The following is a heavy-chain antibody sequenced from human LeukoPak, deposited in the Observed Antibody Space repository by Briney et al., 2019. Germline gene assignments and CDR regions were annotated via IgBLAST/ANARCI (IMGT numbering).Heavy chain of an antibody. CDR1: GFTFSNYW. V-gene: IGHV3-7*01. CDR3: ARDADLGATITGAFDI. J-gene: IGHJ3*02. D-gene: IGHD5-24*01. CDR2: IKQDGSKK. Sequence: GGSLRLSCAASGFTFSNYWMSWVRQTPGKGLEWVANIKQDGSKKYYLDSVKGRFSVSRDNAKNSLYVQMNSLRAEDTAVYYCARDADLGATITGAFDIWGQGTMVTVSS.